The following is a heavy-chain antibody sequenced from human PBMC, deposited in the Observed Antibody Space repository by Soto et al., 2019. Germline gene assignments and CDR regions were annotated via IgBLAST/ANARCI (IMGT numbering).Heavy chain of an antibody. V-gene: IGHV3-23*01. CDR1: GFTFSSYA. D-gene: IGHD3-22*01. J-gene: IGHJ6*02. CDR2: ISGSGGST. CDR3: AKLSPHSSGYYRYGMDV. Sequence: EVQLLESGGDLVQPGGSLRLSCAASGFTFSSYAMSWVRQAPGKGLEWVSAISGSGGSTYYADSVKGRFTISRDNSKNTLYLQMNSLRAEDTAVYYCAKLSPHSSGYYRYGMDVWGQGTTVTVSS.